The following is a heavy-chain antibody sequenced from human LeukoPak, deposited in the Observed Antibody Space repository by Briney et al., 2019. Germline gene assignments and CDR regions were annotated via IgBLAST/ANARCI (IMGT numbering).Heavy chain of an antibody. D-gene: IGHD4-23*01. J-gene: IGHJ2*01. CDR2: INWNGGST. Sequence: SGGSLRLSCAASGFTFDDYGMSWVRQAPGKGLEWVSGINWNGGSTGYADSVKGRFTISRDNAKNSLYLQMNSLRAEDTALYYCARVDAVAWQDWYFDLWGRGTLVTVSS. V-gene: IGHV3-20*04. CDR3: ARVDAVAWQDWYFDL. CDR1: GFTFDDYG.